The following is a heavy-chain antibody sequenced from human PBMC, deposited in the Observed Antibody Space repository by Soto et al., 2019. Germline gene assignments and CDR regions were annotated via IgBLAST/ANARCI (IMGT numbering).Heavy chain of an antibody. Sequence: PGGSLRLSCAASGFTFDDYAMHWVRQAPGKGLEWVSGISWNSGSIGYADSVKGRFTISRDNAKNSLYLQMNSLRAEDTALYYCAKDIIAAAVKGFDYWGQGTLVTVSS. CDR2: ISWNSGSI. V-gene: IGHV3-9*01. D-gene: IGHD6-13*01. J-gene: IGHJ4*02. CDR1: GFTFDDYA. CDR3: AKDIIAAAVKGFDY.